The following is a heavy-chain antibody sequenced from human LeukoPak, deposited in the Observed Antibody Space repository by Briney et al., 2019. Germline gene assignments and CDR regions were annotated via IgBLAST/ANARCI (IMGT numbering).Heavy chain of an antibody. CDR1: GFTFSNYD. CDR2: IWYDGSNK. V-gene: IGHV3-33*01. J-gene: IGHJ3*02. D-gene: IGHD4-23*01. Sequence: PGGSLRLSCAASGFTFSNYDMHWVRQAPAKGLEWVAVIWYDGSNKYYADSVKGRFTISRDNSKNTLYLQMNSLRAEDTAVYYCARDDYGGKLDIWGQGTVVTVSS. CDR3: ARDDYGGKLDI.